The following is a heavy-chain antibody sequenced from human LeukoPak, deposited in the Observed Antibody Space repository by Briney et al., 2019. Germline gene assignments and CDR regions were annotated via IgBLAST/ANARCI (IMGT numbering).Heavy chain of an antibody. D-gene: IGHD3-9*01. CDR1: GFTFSSYS. CDR3: ATLPERLTGYSY. Sequence: GGSLRLSCAASGFTFSSYSMNWVRQAPGKGLEWVSSISSSSSYIYYADSVKGRFTISRDNAKNSLYLQMNSLRAEDTAVYYCATLPERLTGYSYWGQGTLVTVSS. V-gene: IGHV3-21*01. J-gene: IGHJ4*02. CDR2: ISSSSSYI.